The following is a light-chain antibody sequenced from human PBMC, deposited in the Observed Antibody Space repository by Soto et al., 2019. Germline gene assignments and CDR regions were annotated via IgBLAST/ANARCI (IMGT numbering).Light chain of an antibody. J-gene: IGLJ2*01. Sequence: QSALTQPPSVSGSPGQSVTISCTGTSSDIGIYHCVSWYRQPPGTAPKLMIYEVSNRPSGVPDRFSGSKSGNTASLTISGVQAEDEADYYCSSCTSSSVVFGGGTKLTVL. CDR3: SSCTSSSVV. CDR1: SSDIGIYHC. V-gene: IGLV2-18*02. CDR2: EVS.